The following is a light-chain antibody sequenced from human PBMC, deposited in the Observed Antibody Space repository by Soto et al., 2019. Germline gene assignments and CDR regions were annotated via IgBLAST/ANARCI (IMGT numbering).Light chain of an antibody. Sequence: QSVLTQSSSASASLGSLVKLTCTLSSGHSSYIIAWHQQQPGKAPRYLMKLEGSGSYNKGSGVPDRFSGSSSGADRYLTISNLQAEDEADYYCETWDSNTWVFGGGTKVTVL. CDR1: SGHSSYI. V-gene: IGLV4-60*03. CDR2: LEGSGSY. J-gene: IGLJ3*02. CDR3: ETWDSNTWV.